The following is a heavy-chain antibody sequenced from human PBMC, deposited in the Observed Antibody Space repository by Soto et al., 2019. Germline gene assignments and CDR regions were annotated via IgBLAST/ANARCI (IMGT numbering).Heavy chain of an antibody. CDR2: ISSDGETK. V-gene: IGHV3-30*18. D-gene: IGHD6-19*01. CDR3: AKEVEVAGDLDY. J-gene: IGHJ4*01. Sequence: GGSLRFSCVASGFTFSTYGIHWVRQAPGKGLEWVGVISSDGETKYYADSVKGRFTISRDNSKNTMYLQMASLRPEDTAVYYCAKEVEVAGDLDYWGHGTLVTVSS. CDR1: GFTFSTYG.